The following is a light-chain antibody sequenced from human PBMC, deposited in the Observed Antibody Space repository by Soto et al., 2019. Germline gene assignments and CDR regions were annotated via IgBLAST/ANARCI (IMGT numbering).Light chain of an antibody. CDR2: DVS. J-gene: IGLJ1*01. CDR3: SSYTSSSTLYV. V-gene: IGLV2-14*01. Sequence: QSALTQPASVAGSPGQSTTISCTGTSSDVVGYNYVSWYQQHPGKSPKLMIYDVSNRPSGVSNRFSGSQSGNTASLTISGLQAEDEVDYYCSSYTSSSTLYVFGTGTKVTVL. CDR1: SSDVVGYNY.